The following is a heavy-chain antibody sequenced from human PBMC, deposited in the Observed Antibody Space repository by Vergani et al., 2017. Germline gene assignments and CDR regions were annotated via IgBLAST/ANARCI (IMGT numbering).Heavy chain of an antibody. D-gene: IGHD1-26*01. CDR1: GFSFSSYA. Sequence: EVQLLESGGGLVQPGGSLRLSCAASGFSFSSYAMSWVRQAPGKGLEWVSAISGSGGSPYYADSVKGRFPISRDNSKNTLYLQMNSLRAEDTAVYYCAKGVRNSGSYREYWGQGTLVTVSS. CDR3: AKGVRNSGSYREY. CDR2: ISGSGGSP. V-gene: IGHV3-23*01. J-gene: IGHJ4*02.